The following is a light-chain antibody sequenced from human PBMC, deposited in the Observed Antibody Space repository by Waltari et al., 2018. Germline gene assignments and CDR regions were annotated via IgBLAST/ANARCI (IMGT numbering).Light chain of an antibody. Sequence: DIVMTQSPDSLAVSLGERATINCKSSQSVFYSSNNKNYFGWYQQKPGQPPKLLIYWASTWEPGVPDRFSGSGSVTNFTLTITSLQAEDLALYYCQQYYSPPLTFGQGTKVEI. V-gene: IGKV4-1*01. CDR2: WAS. J-gene: IGKJ1*01. CDR3: QQYYSPPLT. CDR1: QSVFYSSNNKNY.